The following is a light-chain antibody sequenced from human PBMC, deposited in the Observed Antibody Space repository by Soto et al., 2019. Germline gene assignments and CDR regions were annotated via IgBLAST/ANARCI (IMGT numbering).Light chain of an antibody. CDR3: QQYNSYPIT. CDR1: QSISSW. V-gene: IGKV1-5*03. CDR2: KAS. J-gene: IGKJ4*01. Sequence: DIQMTQSPSTLSASVGDRVTITCRASQSISSWLAWFQQKPGKAPKLLISKASSLESGVPSRFSGSGSGTEFTLTIISLQPDDFATYYCQQYNSYPITFGGGTKVEIK.